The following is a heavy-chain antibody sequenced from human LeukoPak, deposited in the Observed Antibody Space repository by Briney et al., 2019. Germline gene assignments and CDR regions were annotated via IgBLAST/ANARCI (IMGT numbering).Heavy chain of an antibody. D-gene: IGHD2-21*02. CDR1: GGTFSSYA. V-gene: IGHV1-69*04. Sequence: SVKVSCKASGGTFSSYAISWVRQAPGQGLEWMGRIIPILGIANYAQKFQGRVTITADKSTSTAYMELSSLTSEDTAVYYCARGTALSSPLEYWGQGTLVTVSS. J-gene: IGHJ4*02. CDR2: IIPILGIA. CDR3: ARGTALSSPLEY.